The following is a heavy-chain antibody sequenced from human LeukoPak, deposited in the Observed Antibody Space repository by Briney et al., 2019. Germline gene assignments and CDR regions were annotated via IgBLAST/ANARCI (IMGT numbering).Heavy chain of an antibody. J-gene: IGHJ4*02. CDR3: AREATYYYDSSGYTTSSEYYFDY. CDR2: ISAYNGNT. D-gene: IGHD3-22*01. CDR1: GYTFTSYG. V-gene: IGHV1-18*01. Sequence: GASVKVSCKASGYTFTSYGISWVRQAPGQGLEWMGWISAYNGNTNYAQKLQGRVTMTTDTSTSTAYMELRSLRSDDTAVYYYAREATYYYDSSGYTTSSEYYFDYWGQGTLVTVSS.